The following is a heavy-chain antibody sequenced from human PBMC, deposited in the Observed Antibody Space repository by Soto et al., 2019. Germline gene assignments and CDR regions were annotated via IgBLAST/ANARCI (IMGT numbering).Heavy chain of an antibody. CDR2: IKGKPDGGAT. CDR3: TAGSPFNY. J-gene: IGHJ4*02. V-gene: IGHV3-15*01. Sequence: LRLSCAASGITFNAAWLTWVRQSPGKGLEWVGRIKGKPDGGATDYAAPVEGRFTISRDDSQNTVFLQMNSLKTDDTAVYYCTAGSPFNYWGPGTLVTVSS. CDR1: GITFNAAW.